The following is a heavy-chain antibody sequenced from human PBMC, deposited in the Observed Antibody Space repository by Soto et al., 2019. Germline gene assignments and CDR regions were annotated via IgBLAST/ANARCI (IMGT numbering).Heavy chain of an antibody. CDR3: ARQQYTVVTAFDV. V-gene: IGHV4-59*02. CDR1: GGSVTPYY. CDR2: VSYSGKT. J-gene: IGHJ3*01. Sequence: QVQLQESGPGLVKTSDTLSLTCTVSGGSVTPYYWSWIRQSPGEGLEGIGYVSYSGKTGYNPSLKSRVSMSIDTSKNEFSLKLTSLTAADAATYYCARQQYTVVTAFDVWGQGTTVAVSS. D-gene: IGHD2-15*01.